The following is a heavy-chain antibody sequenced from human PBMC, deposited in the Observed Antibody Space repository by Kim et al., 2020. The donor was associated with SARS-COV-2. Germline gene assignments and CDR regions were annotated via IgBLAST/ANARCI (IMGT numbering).Heavy chain of an antibody. CDR3: ARAPRIAARREGHYYGMDV. CDR2: ISSSSSYI. J-gene: IGHJ6*02. CDR1: GFTFSSYS. D-gene: IGHD6-6*01. V-gene: IGHV3-21*01. Sequence: GGSLRLSCAASGFTFSSYSMNWVRQAPGKGLEWVSSISSSSSYIYYADSVKGRFTISRDNAKNSLYLQMNSLRAEDTAVYYCARAPRIAARREGHYYGMDVWGQGTTVTVSS.